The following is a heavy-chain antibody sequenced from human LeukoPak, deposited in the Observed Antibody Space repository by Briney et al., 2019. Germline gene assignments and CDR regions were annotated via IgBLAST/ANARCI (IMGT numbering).Heavy chain of an antibody. J-gene: IGHJ3*02. D-gene: IGHD3-16*01. CDR2: IYYSGST. V-gene: IGHV4-61*01. CDR3: ARVRPQRVDAFDI. CDR1: GYSINSGYF. Sequence: TSETLSLTCTVSGYSINSGYFWGWIRQPPGKGLEWIGYIYYSGSTNYNPSLKSRVTISVDTSKNQFSLKLSSVTAADTAVYYCARVRPQRVDAFDIWGQGTMVTVSS.